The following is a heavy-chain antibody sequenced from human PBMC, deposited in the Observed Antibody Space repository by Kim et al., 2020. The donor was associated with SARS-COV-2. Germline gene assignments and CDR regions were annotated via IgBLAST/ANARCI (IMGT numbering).Heavy chain of an antibody. J-gene: IGHJ5*02. CDR1: GGSVSSGSYY. CDR2: IYYSGST. D-gene: IGHD3-3*01. Sequence: SETLSLTCTVSGGSVSSGSYYWSWIRQPPGKGLEWIGYIYYSGSTNYNPSLKSRVTISVDTSKNQFSLKLSSVTAADTAVYYCARKGVSDDFWSGYHSWWFDPWGQGTLVTVSS. V-gene: IGHV4-61*01. CDR3: ARKGVSDDFWSGYHSWWFDP.